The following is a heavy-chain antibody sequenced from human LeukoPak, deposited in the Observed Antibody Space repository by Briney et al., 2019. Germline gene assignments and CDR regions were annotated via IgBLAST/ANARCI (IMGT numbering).Heavy chain of an antibody. CDR1: GGSFSGYY. CDR2: INHSGST. D-gene: IGHD6-19*01. V-gene: IGHV4-34*01. Sequence: PSETLSLTCAVYGGSFSGYYWSWIRQPPGKGLEWIGEINHSGSTNYNPSPKSRVTISVDTSKNQFSLKLSSVTAAGTAVYYCARVGSVQQWLVRSDWFDPWGQGTLVTVSS. CDR3: ARVGSVQQWLVRSDWFDP. J-gene: IGHJ5*02.